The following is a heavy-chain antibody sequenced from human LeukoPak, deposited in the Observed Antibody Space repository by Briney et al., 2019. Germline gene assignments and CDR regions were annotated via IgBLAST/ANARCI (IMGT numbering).Heavy chain of an antibody. D-gene: IGHD3-10*01. V-gene: IGHV3-30*09. J-gene: IGHJ4*02. CDR3: AKESAEF. CDR2: ISYDGSKK. Sequence: PGMSLRLSCAASGFTFSTHAMHWARQTPGKGLEWLAVISYDGSKKYYADSVKGRFAISRDNSRNTLYLQMDSLRTEDTAVYNCAKESAEFWGQGTLVTVSS. CDR1: GFTFSTHA.